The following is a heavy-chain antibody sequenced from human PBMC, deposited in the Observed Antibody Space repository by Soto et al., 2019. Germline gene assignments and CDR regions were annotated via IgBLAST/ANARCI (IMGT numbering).Heavy chain of an antibody. Sequence: PSETLSLTCTVSGGSISSYYWSWIRQPPGKGLEWIGYIFHTGSTFYNSSLKSRATISVDRSKNRFSLRLSSVTAADTAVYYCARGHYGGKVDAFDIWGQGTMVTVSS. CDR3: ARGHYGGKVDAFDI. J-gene: IGHJ3*02. CDR2: IFHTGST. CDR1: GGSISSYY. D-gene: IGHD4-17*01. V-gene: IGHV4-59*12.